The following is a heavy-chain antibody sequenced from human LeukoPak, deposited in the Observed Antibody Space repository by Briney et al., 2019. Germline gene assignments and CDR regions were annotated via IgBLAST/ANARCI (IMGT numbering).Heavy chain of an antibody. CDR2: FDPEDGET. CDR1: GCTLTELS. CDR3: ATDLDAIVGATTACG. J-gene: IGHJ4*02. Sequence: ASVKVSCKVSGCTLTELSMHWVRQAPGKGLEWMGGFDPEDGETIYAQKFQGRVTMTEDTSTDTAYMELSSLRSEDTAVYYCATDLDAIVGATTACGWGQGTLVTVSS. D-gene: IGHD1-26*01. V-gene: IGHV1-24*01.